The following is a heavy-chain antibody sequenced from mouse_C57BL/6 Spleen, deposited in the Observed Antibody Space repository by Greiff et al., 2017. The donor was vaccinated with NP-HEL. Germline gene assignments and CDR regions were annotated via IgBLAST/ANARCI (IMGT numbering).Heavy chain of an antibody. V-gene: IGHV1-85*01. CDR3: ARSKIPDDDGFDY. J-gene: IGHJ2*01. Sequence: VQLQQSGPELVKPGASVKLSCKASGYTFTSYDINWVKQRPGQGLEWIGWIYPRDGSTTYNEKFKGKATLTVDTSSSTAYMELHSLTSEDSAVYFCARSKIPDDDGFDYWGQGTTLTVSS. CDR2: IYPRDGST. D-gene: IGHD2-4*01. CDR1: GYTFTSYD.